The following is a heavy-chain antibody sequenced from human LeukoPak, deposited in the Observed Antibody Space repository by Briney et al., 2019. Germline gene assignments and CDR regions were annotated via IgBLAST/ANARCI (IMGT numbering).Heavy chain of an antibody. J-gene: IGHJ3*02. V-gene: IGHV1-18*01. CDR2: ISAYNGNT. CDR1: GYTFTSYG. D-gene: IGHD5-18*01. CDR3: ARANSVYSYGSLHYAFDI. Sequence: GASVRVSCKASGYTFTSYGISWVRQAPGQGLEWMGWISAYNGNTNYAQKLQGRVTMTTDTSTSTAYMELRSLRSDDTAVYYCARANSVYSYGSLHYAFDIWGQGTMVTVSS.